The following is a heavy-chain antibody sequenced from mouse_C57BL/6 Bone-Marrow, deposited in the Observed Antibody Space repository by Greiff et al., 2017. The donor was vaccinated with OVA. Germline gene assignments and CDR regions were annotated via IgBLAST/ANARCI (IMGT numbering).Heavy chain of an antibody. CDR2: ISSGGSYT. CDR1: GFTFSSYG. Sequence: DVMLVESGGDLVKPGGSLKLSCAASGFTFSSYGMSWVRQTPDKRLEWVATISSGGSYTYYPDSVKGRFTISRDNAKNTLYLQMSSLKSEDTAMYYCARRGQLSNYFDYWGQGTTLTVSS. V-gene: IGHV5-6*02. CDR3: ARRGQLSNYFDY. D-gene: IGHD3-2*02. J-gene: IGHJ2*01.